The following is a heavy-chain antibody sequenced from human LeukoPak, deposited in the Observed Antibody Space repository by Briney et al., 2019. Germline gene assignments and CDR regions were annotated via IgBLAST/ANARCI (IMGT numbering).Heavy chain of an antibody. CDR3: ARSSGDDSSGYYYGRFDY. V-gene: IGHV4-34*01. Sequence: SETLSLTCAVYGGSFSGYYWNWIRQPPGKGLEWIGEINHSGSTNYNPSLKSRVTISVDTSKNQFSLKLSSVTAADTAVYYCARSSGDDSSGYYYGRFDYWGQGTLVTVSS. D-gene: IGHD3-22*01. J-gene: IGHJ4*02. CDR2: INHSGST. CDR1: GGSFSGYY.